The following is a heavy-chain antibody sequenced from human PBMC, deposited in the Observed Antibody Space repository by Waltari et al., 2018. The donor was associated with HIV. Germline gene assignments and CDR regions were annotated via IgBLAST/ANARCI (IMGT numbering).Heavy chain of an antibody. D-gene: IGHD2-2*01. CDR1: GFTFSMYV. Sequence: EVQLVESGGGLVQPGESLRLSGAASGFTFSMYVMTWVRQAPGKGLQWVAGISGNGGSRYYKDSVKGRFTISRVNSKKTLYLQMDSLRAEDTAVYYCAKVPVLPTGREDYWGQGTLVTVSS. V-gene: IGHV3-23*04. J-gene: IGHJ4*02. CDR3: AKVPVLPTGREDY. CDR2: ISGNGGSR.